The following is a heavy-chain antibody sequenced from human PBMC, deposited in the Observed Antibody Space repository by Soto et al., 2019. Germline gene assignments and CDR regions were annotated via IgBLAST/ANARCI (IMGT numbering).Heavy chain of an antibody. D-gene: IGHD2-15*01. Sequence: GASVKVSCKASGYTFTSYGISWVRQAPGQGLEWMGWISAYNGNTNYAQKLQGRVTMTTDTSTSTAYMELRSLRSDDTAVYYCARDRTPIVVVVAATQGYYYYGMDVWGQGTTVTVSS. V-gene: IGHV1-18*01. CDR2: ISAYNGNT. J-gene: IGHJ6*02. CDR1: GYTFTSYG. CDR3: ARDRTPIVVVVAATQGYYYYGMDV.